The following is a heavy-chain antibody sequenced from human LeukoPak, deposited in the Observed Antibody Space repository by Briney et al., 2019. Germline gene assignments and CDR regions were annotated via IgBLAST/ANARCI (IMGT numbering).Heavy chain of an antibody. Sequence: GGSLRLSCAASGFTVSSNYMSWVRQAPGKGLEWVSVIYSGGSTYYADSVKGRFTISRDNPKNTLYLQMNSLRAEDTAVYYCARATSAYSYFDYWGQGTLVTVSS. V-gene: IGHV3-66*01. CDR3: ARATSAYSYFDY. J-gene: IGHJ4*02. CDR2: IYSGGST. D-gene: IGHD4-4*01. CDR1: GFTVSSNY.